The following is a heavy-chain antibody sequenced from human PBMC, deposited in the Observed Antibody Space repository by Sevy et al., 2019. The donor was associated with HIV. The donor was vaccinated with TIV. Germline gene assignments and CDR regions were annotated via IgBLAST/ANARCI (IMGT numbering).Heavy chain of an antibody. V-gene: IGHV3-23*01. Sequence: GGSLRLSCGASGFTFSNYAMSWVRQAPGKGPEWVSGINNGGSTYYADSVKGRFTITRENFKKMVFLQMNSLGAEDTAVYYCASGDTTMITDLDYWGQGALVTVSS. CDR3: ASGDTTMITDLDY. D-gene: IGHD5-18*01. CDR2: INNGGST. CDR1: GFTFSNYA. J-gene: IGHJ4*02.